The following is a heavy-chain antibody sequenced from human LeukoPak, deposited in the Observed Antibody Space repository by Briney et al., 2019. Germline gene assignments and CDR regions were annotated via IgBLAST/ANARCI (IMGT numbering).Heavy chain of an antibody. J-gene: IGHJ4*02. V-gene: IGHV3-7*01. CDR2: IKQDGSNK. CDR3: AKDVGDGYFDY. Sequence: GGSLRLSCAASGFTFSSYWMSWVRQAPGKGLEWVANIKQDGSNKYYADSVKGRFTISRDNSKNTLYLQMNSLRAEDTAVYYCAKDVGDGYFDYWGQGTLVTVSS. CDR1: GFTFSSYW.